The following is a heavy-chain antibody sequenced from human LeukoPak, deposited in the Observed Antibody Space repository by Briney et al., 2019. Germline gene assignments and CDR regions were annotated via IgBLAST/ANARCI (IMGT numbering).Heavy chain of an antibody. J-gene: IGHJ6*02. V-gene: IGHV3-74*01. D-gene: IGHD3-22*01. Sequence: GGSLRLSCAASGFTFSGYWMHWVRQAPGKGLVWVSRINSDGSSTSYADSVKGRFTISRDNAKNTLYLQMNSLRAEGTAVYYCARQGNYYDSSGYYGMDVWGQGTTVTVSS. CDR3: ARQGNYYDSSGYYGMDV. CDR2: INSDGSST. CDR1: GFTFSGYW.